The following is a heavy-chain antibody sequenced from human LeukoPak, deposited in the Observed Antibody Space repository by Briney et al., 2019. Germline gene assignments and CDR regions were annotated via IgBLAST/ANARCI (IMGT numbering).Heavy chain of an antibody. J-gene: IGHJ6*03. CDR1: GYSISSGYY. V-gene: IGHV4-38-2*01. CDR3: ARHSGYVTAYYYYYMDV. Sequence: SETLSLTCAVSGYSISSGYYWGWIRPPPGKGLEWIGSIYHSGSPYYNPSLKSRVTISVDTSKNQFSLKLSSVTAADAAVYYCARHSGYVTAYYYYYMDVWGKGTTVTVSS. CDR2: IYHSGSP. D-gene: IGHD5-12*01.